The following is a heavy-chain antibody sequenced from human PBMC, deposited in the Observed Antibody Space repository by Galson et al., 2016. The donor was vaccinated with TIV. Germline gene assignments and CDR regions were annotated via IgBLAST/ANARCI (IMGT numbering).Heavy chain of an antibody. CDR2: LYYGGSI. J-gene: IGHJ4*02. Sequence: ETLSLTCAVSGYSISSGYYWGWIRQPPGKGLEWIGTLYYGGSIYYNSSLNSRVTISVDTSKNQFSLTLTSVTAADTAVYYFARAAGYTNGWSEYWGQGTLVTVSS. D-gene: IGHD6-19*01. CDR1: GYSISSGYY. CDR3: ARAAGYTNGWSEY. V-gene: IGHV4-38-2*01.